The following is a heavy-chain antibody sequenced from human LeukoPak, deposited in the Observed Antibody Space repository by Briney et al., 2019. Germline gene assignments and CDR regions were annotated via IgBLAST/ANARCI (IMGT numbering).Heavy chain of an antibody. V-gene: IGHV3-66*01. CDR1: GFTVSSNY. J-gene: IGHJ3*02. CDR2: IYSGGST. D-gene: IGHD3-9*01. CDR3: ARDPRPLRYFDWSIDAFDI. Sequence: GGSLRLSCAASGFTVSSNYMSWVRQAPGKGLEWVSVIYSGGSTYHADSVKGRFTISRDNSKNTLYLQMNSLRAEDTAVYYCARDPRPLRYFDWSIDAFDIWGQGTMVTVSS.